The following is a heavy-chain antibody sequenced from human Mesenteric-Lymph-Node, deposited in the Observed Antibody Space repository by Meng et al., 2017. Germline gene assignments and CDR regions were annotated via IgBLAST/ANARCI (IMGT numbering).Heavy chain of an antibody. CDR3: ARVAAAGNEWFDP. CDR1: GGPLNSGNW. D-gene: IGHD6-13*01. Sequence: VPLSEAGPGVVSASGTPHTTCPVLGGPLNSGNWWSCVRHPPGKGLEWIGEIYHSGSTNYTPSLKSRVTISVDESKNQFSLRLSSVTAADTAVYYCARVAAAGNEWFDPWGQGTLVTVSS. J-gene: IGHJ5*02. V-gene: IGHV4-4*02. CDR2: IYHSGST.